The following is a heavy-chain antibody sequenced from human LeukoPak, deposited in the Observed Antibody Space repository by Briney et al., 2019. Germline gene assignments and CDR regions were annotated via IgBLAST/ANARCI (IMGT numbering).Heavy chain of an antibody. D-gene: IGHD5-24*01. V-gene: IGHV3-21*01. CDR2: ISLSSSYI. CDR3: ARDAYNVGYFDY. J-gene: IGHJ4*02. Sequence: GGSLTLSCAVSGFTFSSFSMNWVRQAPGKGLEWVSSISLSSSYIYYADSVKGRFTISRDNAKNSLYLQMNSLRAEDTAVYYCARDAYNVGYFDYWGQGTLVTVSS. CDR1: GFTFSSFS.